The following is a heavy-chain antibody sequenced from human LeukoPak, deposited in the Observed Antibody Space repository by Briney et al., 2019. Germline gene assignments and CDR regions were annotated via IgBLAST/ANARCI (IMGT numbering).Heavy chain of an antibody. D-gene: IGHD3-3*01. V-gene: IGHV3-7*01. Sequence: GGSLRLSCAASGFTFSTYWMSWVRQAPGKGLEWVANIKQDGSEKYYVDSVKGRFTISRDNAKNSLYLQMNSLRAEDTAVYYCARRSINFRSGYYNPHDYWGQGTLVTVSS. J-gene: IGHJ4*02. CDR3: ARRSINFRSGYYNPHDY. CDR2: IKQDGSEK. CDR1: GFTFSTYW.